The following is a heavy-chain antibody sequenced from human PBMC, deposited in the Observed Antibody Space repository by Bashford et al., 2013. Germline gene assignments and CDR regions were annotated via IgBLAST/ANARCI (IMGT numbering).Heavy chain of an antibody. Sequence: WVRQMPGKGLEWVGIIYPGDSDTRYSPSFQGQVTISADKSISTAYLQWSSLKASDTAMYYCASCGFRDSISSPDAFDIWGPRGQWSPSPQ. CDR2: IYPGDSDT. CDR3: ASCGFRDSISSPDAFDI. V-gene: IGHV5-51*01. J-gene: IGHJ3*02. D-gene: IGHD6-13*01.